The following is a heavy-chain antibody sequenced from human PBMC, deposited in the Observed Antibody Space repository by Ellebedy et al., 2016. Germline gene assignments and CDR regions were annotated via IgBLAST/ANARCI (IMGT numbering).Heavy chain of an antibody. CDR2: IKSKTDGGTT. CDR3: TTDYCSSTSCPYYYYGMDV. CDR1: GFTFSNAW. D-gene: IGHD2-2*01. J-gene: IGHJ6*02. V-gene: IGHV3-15*07. Sequence: GESLKISCAASGFTFSNAWMNWVRQAPGKGLEWVGRIKSKTDGGTTDYATPVKGRFTISRDDSKNTLYLQMNSLKTEDTAVYYCTTDYCSSTSCPYYYYGMDVWGQGTTVTVSS.